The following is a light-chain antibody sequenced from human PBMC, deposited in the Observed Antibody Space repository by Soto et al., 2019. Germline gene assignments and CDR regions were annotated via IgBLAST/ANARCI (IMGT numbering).Light chain of an antibody. CDR1: QSVSSNY. J-gene: IGKJ5*01. CDR2: VAS. CDR3: QQYRSSPIT. Sequence: EIVLTQSPGTLSLSPGERATLSCRASQSVSSNYLAWYQQKPGQAPRVLIYVASSRATGIPDKFSGSGSGTDFTLNISRLEPEDFAVYYCQQYRSSPITFGQGTRLEIK. V-gene: IGKV3-20*01.